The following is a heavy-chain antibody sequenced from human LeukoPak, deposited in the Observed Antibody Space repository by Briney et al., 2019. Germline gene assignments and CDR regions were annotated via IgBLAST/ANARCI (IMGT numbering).Heavy chain of an antibody. Sequence: GGSPRLSCAASGFTFSSYSMNWVRQAPGKGLEWVSSISSSSSYIYYADSMKGRFAISRDNAKNSLYLQMNSLRAEDTAVYYCALYYYDKSDYYEVYWGQGTLVTVSS. D-gene: IGHD3-22*01. CDR2: ISSSSSYI. V-gene: IGHV3-21*01. CDR3: ALYYYDKSDYYEVY. CDR1: GFTFSSYS. J-gene: IGHJ4*02.